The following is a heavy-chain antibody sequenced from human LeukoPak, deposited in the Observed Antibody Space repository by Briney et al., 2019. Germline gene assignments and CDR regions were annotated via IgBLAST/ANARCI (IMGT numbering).Heavy chain of an antibody. D-gene: IGHD5-12*01. V-gene: IGHV4-59*01. CDR1: GGSLSSYY. CDR2: IYYSGST. J-gene: IGHJ6*03. Sequence: SETLSLTRTVSGGSLSSYYWSWIRQPPGKGLEWSGYIYYSGSTNYNPCLKSRVTISVDTSKNQFSLKLSSVTAADTAVYYCARVGRGYTQTPYCYYMDVWGKGTTVTVSS. CDR3: ARVGRGYTQTPYCYYMDV.